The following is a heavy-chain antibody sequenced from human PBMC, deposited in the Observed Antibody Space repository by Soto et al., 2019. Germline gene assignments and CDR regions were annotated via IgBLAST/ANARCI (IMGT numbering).Heavy chain of an antibody. Sequence: SETLCLTCAVSGGSVSSSNWWSWVRQPPGKGLQWIGEIYHSGSTNYIPSLKSRVTISVDKSRNQFSLKLSSVTAADTAVYYCARRWGEGRVDYWGQGTLVTVSS. CDR3: ARRWGEGRVDY. CDR2: IYHSGST. J-gene: IGHJ4*02. V-gene: IGHV4-4*02. D-gene: IGHD3-10*01. CDR1: GGSVSSSNW.